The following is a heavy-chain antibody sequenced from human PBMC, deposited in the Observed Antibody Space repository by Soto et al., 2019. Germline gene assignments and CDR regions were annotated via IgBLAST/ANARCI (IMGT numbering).Heavy chain of an antibody. D-gene: IGHD3-16*01. CDR1: GFTFSSYW. Sequence: EVQLVESGGGLVQPGGSLRLSCAASGFTFSSYWMSWVRQAPGKGLEWVVNIKQDGSEKYYVDSAKGRFTISRDNAKNSLYLQMNSLRAEDTAVFYCVRVGRLGGYWGQGTLVTVSS. CDR3: VRVGRLGGY. J-gene: IGHJ4*02. V-gene: IGHV3-7*03. CDR2: IKQDGSEK.